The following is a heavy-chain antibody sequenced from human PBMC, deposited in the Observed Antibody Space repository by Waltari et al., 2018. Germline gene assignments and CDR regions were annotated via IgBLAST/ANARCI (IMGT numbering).Heavy chain of an antibody. J-gene: IGHJ4*02. V-gene: IGHV4-34*01. D-gene: IGHD3-22*01. CDR2: INHSGST. CDR3: ARRPGYYDSSGYYFYYFDY. Sequence: QVQLQQWGAGLLKPSETLSLTCSVYGGSFSGSYCSWIRQPPGKGLEWIGEINHSGSTNYNPSLKSRVTISVDTSKNQFSLKLSSVTAADTAVYYCARRPGYYDSSGYYFYYFDYWGQGTLVTVSS. CDR1: GGSFSGSY.